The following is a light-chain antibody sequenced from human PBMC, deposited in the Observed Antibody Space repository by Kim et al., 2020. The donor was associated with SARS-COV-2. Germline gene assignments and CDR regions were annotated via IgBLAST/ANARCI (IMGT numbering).Light chain of an antibody. CDR2: TTD. J-gene: IGLJ3*02. Sequence: PGQRVTIFFSGGSSHIGNHTVNWYQQLPGTAPKLLIYTTDQRPPGVPDRFSGSKSGTSASLAIGGLQSEDEADYYCASWDDSLNWVFGGGTQLTVL. CDR3: ASWDDSLNWV. V-gene: IGLV1-44*01. CDR1: SSHIGNHT.